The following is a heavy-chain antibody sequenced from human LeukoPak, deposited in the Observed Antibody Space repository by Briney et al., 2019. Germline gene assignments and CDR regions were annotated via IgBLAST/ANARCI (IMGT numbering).Heavy chain of an antibody. J-gene: IGHJ4*02. CDR1: GGSFSGYY. D-gene: IGHD4-17*01. CDR3: ASATVTITAAIDY. V-gene: IGHV4-34*01. CDR2: INHSGST. Sequence: SETLSLTCAVYGGSFSGYYWGWIRQPPGKGLEWIGEINHSGSTNYNPSLKSRVTISVDTSKNQFSLKLSSVTAADTAVYYCASATVTITAAIDYWGQGTLVTVSS.